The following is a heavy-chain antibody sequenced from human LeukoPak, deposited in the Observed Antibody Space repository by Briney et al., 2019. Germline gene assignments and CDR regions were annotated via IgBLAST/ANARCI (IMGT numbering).Heavy chain of an antibody. V-gene: IGHV4-34*01. CDR3: ASDSSGYYFDY. CDR2: INHSGST. Sequence: SETLSLTCAVYGGSFSGYYWSWIRQPPGKGLEWIGEINHSGSTNYNPSLKSRVTISVDTSKNQFSLKLSSVTAADTAVYYCASDSSGYYFDYWGQGTLVTVSS. CDR1: GGSFSGYY. D-gene: IGHD3-22*01. J-gene: IGHJ4*02.